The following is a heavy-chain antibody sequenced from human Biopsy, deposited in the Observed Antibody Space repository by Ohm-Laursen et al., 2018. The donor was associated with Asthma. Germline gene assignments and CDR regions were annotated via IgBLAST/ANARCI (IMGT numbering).Heavy chain of an antibody. J-gene: IGHJ5*02. CDR3: ARAAITGIRGWFDP. V-gene: IGHV4-34*01. Sequence: SETLSLTWTVYGGYLTSHYWNWIRQPPGKGLEWIGEIDQSGYTNYNPSLKSRVTISVDTSKNQFHLNLSSVTAADTAVYFCARAAITGIRGWFDPWGQGTQVTVSS. CDR1: GGYLTSHY. D-gene: IGHD1-20*01. CDR2: IDQSGYT.